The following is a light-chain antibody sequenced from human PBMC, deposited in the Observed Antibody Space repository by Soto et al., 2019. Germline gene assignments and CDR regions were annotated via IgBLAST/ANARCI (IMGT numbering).Light chain of an antibody. CDR2: AAT. Sequence: RQIPRCHCTMSAFVGDTVTATCRASQPSGTSLHWYQQKAGKAPKVLISAATKLQSGVPSRFSGSGSGTDFTLTISNLQPEDSATYYCQQGYNTFWTFGRGTKVDI. J-gene: IGKJ1*01. CDR1: QPSGTS. CDR3: QQGYNTFWT. V-gene: IGKV1-39*01.